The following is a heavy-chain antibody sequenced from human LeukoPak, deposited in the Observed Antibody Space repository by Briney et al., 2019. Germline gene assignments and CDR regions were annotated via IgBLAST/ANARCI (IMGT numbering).Heavy chain of an antibody. CDR2: IYPGEFDI. CDR3: ARHAFHNDNSDYYFAH. D-gene: IGHD3-22*01. Sequence: GESLKISCKGSGYSFNDYWIGWVRQMPGKGLEWMGLIYPGEFDIGYSSSFQGQVTISADKSISTAYLQWKSLKASDTAMYYCARHAFHNDNSDYYFAHWGQGTLVTVSS. V-gene: IGHV5-51*01. CDR1: GYSFNDYW. J-gene: IGHJ4*02.